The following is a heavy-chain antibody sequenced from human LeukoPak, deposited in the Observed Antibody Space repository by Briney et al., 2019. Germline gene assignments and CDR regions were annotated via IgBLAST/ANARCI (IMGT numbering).Heavy chain of an antibody. D-gene: IGHD3-16*01. V-gene: IGHV3-7*03. CDR2: INHNGNAN. CDR3: ARGGGLDV. J-gene: IGHJ6*02. Sequence: PGGSLRLSCAASGFTFNSYWMNWARQCPGKGLEWVASINHNGNANYYVDSVKGRFTISRDNAKNSLYLQMSNLRAEDTAVYFCARGGGLDVWGQGATVTVSS. CDR1: GFTFNSYW.